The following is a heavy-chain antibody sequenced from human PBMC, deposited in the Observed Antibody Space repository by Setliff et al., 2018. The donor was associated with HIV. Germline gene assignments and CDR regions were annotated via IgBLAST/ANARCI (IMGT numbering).Heavy chain of an antibody. CDR2: INQDGSEK. D-gene: IGHD3-10*01. J-gene: IGHJ4*02. Sequence: GGSLRLSCAASGFTFSNYWISWVRQAPGKGLECVANINQDGSEKYYWDSVKGRFTISRDNAKTSLYLQMNSLRADDTAVYYCAKVAPTVSYYYGLGRQRGYFDYWGQRTLVTVSS. CDR3: AKVAPTVSYYYGLGRQRGYFDY. CDR1: GFTFSNYW. V-gene: IGHV3-7*03.